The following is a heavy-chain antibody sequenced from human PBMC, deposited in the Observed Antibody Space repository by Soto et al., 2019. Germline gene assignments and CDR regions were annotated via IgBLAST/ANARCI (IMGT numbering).Heavy chain of an antibody. CDR1: GGTFSSYA. V-gene: IGHV1-69*01. D-gene: IGHD5-18*01. J-gene: IGHJ4*02. CDR2: IIPIFGTA. Sequence: QVQLVQSGAEVKKPGSSVKVYCKASGGTFSSYAISWVRQAPGQGLEWLGGIIPIFGTANYAQKFQGRVTITADESTSTAYMELSSMRSEDTAVYYCARALRGYSYGAAYYFDYWGQGTLVTVSS. CDR3: ARALRGYSYGAAYYFDY.